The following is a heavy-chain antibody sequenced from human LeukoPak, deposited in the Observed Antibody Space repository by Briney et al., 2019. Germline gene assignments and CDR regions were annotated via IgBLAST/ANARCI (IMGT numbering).Heavy chain of an antibody. J-gene: IGHJ4*02. CDR1: GGTFSSYA. CDR3: ATTYGSGSYLATYYFDY. Sequence: ASVKVSCKASGGTFSSYAISWVRQAPGQGLEWMGGFDPEDGETIYAQKFQGRVTMTEDTSTDTAYMELSSLRSEDTAVYYCATTYGSGSYLATYYFDYWGQGTLVTVSS. V-gene: IGHV1-24*01. D-gene: IGHD3-10*01. CDR2: FDPEDGET.